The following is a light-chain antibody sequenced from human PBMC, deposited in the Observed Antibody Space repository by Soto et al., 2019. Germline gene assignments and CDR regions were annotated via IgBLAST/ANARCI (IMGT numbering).Light chain of an antibody. CDR1: SSDVGGYNY. V-gene: IGLV2-14*01. J-gene: IGLJ1*01. CDR3: SSYTSSSTPHYV. Sequence: QSVLTQPASVSGSPGQSITISCTGTSSDVGGYNYVSWYQQHPGKAPKLMIYDVSNRPSGVSNRFSGSKSGNTASLPISGLQAEDEADYYCSSYTSSSTPHYVFGTGTKVTVL. CDR2: DVS.